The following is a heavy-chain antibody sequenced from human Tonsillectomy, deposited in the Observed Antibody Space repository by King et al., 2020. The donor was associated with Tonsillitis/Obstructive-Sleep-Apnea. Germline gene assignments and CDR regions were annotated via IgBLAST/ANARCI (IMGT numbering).Heavy chain of an antibody. CDR1: GFTVSSNY. V-gene: IGHV3-53*01. CDR2: IYSGGST. Sequence: EVQLVESGGGLIQPGGSLRLSCAASGFTVSSNYMSWVRQAPGKGLEWVSVIYSGGSTYYADSVKGRFTISRDNSKNTLYLQMNSLRAEDTAVYYCASNTPLYDWTGGDGLPYFDYWGQGTLVTVSS. D-gene: IGHD1-20*01. J-gene: IGHJ4*02. CDR3: ASNTPLYDWTGGDGLPYFDY.